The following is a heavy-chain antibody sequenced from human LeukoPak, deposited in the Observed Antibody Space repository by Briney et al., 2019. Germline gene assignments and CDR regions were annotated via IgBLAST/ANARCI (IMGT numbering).Heavy chain of an antibody. CDR3: ASLAIFGVGRGSFDY. CDR1: GFTFSSYA. Sequence: PGGSLRLSCAASGFTFSSYAMHWVRQAPGKGLEWVAVISYDGSNKYYADSVKGRFTISRDNSKNTLYLQMNSLRAEDTAVYYCASLAIFGVGRGSFDYWGQGTLVTVSS. V-gene: IGHV3-30*04. D-gene: IGHD3-3*01. J-gene: IGHJ4*02. CDR2: ISYDGSNK.